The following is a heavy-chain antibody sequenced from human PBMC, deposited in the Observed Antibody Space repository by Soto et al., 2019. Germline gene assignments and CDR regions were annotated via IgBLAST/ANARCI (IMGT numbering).Heavy chain of an antibody. Sequence: QVQLQQWGAGLLKPSETLSLTCAVYGGAFSGYSWSWLRQPPGKGLEWIGDINPSGSTNYNPSLKSRLTISVDTPKTRFSLKLTSVTAADTAVYYCARGRPGYISGWYRDFWGQGTLVTVSS. J-gene: IGHJ4*02. D-gene: IGHD6-19*01. CDR2: INPSGST. V-gene: IGHV4-34*02. CDR1: GGAFSGYS. CDR3: ARGRPGYISGWYRDF.